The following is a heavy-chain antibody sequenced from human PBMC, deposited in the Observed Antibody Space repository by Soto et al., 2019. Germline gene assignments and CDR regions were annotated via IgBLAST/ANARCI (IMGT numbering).Heavy chain of an antibody. V-gene: IGHV1-69*06. J-gene: IGHJ6*02. Sequence: SVKVSCKASGGTFSNYALTWVRQAPGQGLEWTGGIIPVFGTPKYAQKFQGRVRITADKSTSTVYMDLSSLTSEDTAVYYCASHGGRGSSPNYYYYGLDVWGQGTTVTVSS. D-gene: IGHD2-15*01. CDR3: ASHGGRGSSPNYYYYGLDV. CDR1: GGTFSNYA. CDR2: IIPVFGTP.